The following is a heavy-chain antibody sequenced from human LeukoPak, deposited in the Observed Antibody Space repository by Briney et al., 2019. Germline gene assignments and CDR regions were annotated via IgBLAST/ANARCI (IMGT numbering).Heavy chain of an antibody. CDR3: ARDFTHYYGMDV. CDR2: IYYSGST. V-gene: IGHV4-30-4*01. J-gene: IGHJ6*02. Sequence: SQTLSLTCTVSGGSISSGDYYWSWIRQPPGKGLEWIGYIYYSGSTYYNPSLKSRVTISVDTSKNQFSLKLSSVTAADTAVYYCARDFTHYYGMDVWGQGTTVTVSS. CDR1: GGSISSGDYY.